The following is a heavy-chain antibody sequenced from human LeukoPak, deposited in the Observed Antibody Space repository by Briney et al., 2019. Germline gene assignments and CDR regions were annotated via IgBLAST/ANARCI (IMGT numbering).Heavy chain of an antibody. J-gene: IGHJ3*01. CDR1: GSTFISYG. D-gene: IGHD2-2*01. V-gene: IGHV1-18*01. Sequence: ASVKVSCKASGSTFISYGVSWVRQAPGQGLEWMGWVSTYNGNTNYAQNLQYRVTMTTDPATSTAYMELTNLRSGDTAVYYCARSGYCSSSSCYRESDGLDFWGQGTMVTVSS. CDR2: VSTYNGNT. CDR3: ARSGYCSSSSCYRESDGLDF.